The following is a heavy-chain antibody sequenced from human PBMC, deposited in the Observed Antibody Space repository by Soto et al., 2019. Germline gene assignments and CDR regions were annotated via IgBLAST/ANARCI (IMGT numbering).Heavy chain of an antibody. CDR3: ARDDHSLLCGLDV. D-gene: IGHD5-18*01. V-gene: IGHV4-31*03. CDR2: IYYIGST. CDR1: GGSISSGGYY. Sequence: SETLSLTCTVCGGSISSGGYYWSWMGQHPGKGLEWIGYIYYIGSTYYNPSLRSRITISVDTSRNQFSLKLSSVTAADTAVYYCARDDHSLLCGLDVLGRRNTINVSS. J-gene: IGHJ6*04.